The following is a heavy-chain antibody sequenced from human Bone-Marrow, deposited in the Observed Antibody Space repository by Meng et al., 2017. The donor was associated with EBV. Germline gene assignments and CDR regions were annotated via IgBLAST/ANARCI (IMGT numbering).Heavy chain of an antibody. Sequence: GEVREWGAGLLEPAETVSLTVAAYGGSFSGYYWSWIRQPPGKGLEWIGEINHSGSTNYNPSLKSRVTISVDTSKNQFSLKLSSVTAADTAVYYCARPPTGRGSYLDYWGQGTLVTVSS. CDR3: ARPPTGRGSYLDY. CDR1: GGSFSGYY. J-gene: IGHJ4*02. CDR2: INHSGST. D-gene: IGHD1-26*01. V-gene: IGHV4-34*01.